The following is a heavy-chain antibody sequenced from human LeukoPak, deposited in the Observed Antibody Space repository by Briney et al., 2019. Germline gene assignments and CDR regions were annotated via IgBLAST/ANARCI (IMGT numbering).Heavy chain of an antibody. CDR1: GFTFSSYA. CDR3: AKHRFESGGYHSTD. Sequence: GGSLRLSCEASGFTFSSYAMSWVRQAPGKGLAWVSTISGGSGSTYCADSVKGRFTISRDDFKNTLYLQMNSLRDEDTAVYYCAKHRFESGGYHSTDWGQGTLVTVSS. V-gene: IGHV3-23*01. CDR2: ISGGSGST. D-gene: IGHD3-22*01. J-gene: IGHJ4*02.